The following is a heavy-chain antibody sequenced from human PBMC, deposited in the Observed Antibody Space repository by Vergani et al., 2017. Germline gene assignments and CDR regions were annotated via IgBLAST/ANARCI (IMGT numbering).Heavy chain of an antibody. J-gene: IGHJ6*02. V-gene: IGHV3-66*02. CDR3: ASLHGSGSYYPLTPHYYGMDV. CDR2: IYSGGST. D-gene: IGHD3-10*01. Sequence: EVQLVESGGGLVQPGGSLRLSCAASGFTFSSYSMNWVRQAPGKGLEWVSVIYSGGSTYYADSVKGRFTISRDNSKNTLYLQMNSLRSEDTAVYYCASLHGSGSYYPLTPHYYGMDVWGQGTTVTVSS. CDR1: GFTFSSYS.